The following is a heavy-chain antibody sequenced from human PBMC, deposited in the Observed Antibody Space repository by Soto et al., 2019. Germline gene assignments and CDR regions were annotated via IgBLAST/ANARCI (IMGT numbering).Heavy chain of an antibody. CDR2: IFHSGNT. J-gene: IGHJ4*02. V-gene: IGHV4-4*02. CDR1: GGSIISSNC. CDR3: AGGPGSYSTSYYFDF. Sequence: SETLSLTCAVSGGSIISSNCWTLVRQTPEKGLEWIGEIFHSGNTNYNPSLKSRVAISVDKSNSRFSLKLSSVTAADTAVYYCAGGPGSYSTSYYFDFWGQGTLVTVSS. D-gene: IGHD1-26*01.